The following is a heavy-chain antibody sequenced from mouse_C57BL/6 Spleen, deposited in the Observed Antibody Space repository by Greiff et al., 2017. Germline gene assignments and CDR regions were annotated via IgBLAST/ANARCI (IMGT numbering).Heavy chain of an antibody. J-gene: IGHJ4*01. CDR2: ISYDGSN. V-gene: IGHV3-6*01. CDR1: GYSITSGYY. Sequence: EVQLVESGPGLVKPSQSLSLTCSVTGYSITSGYYWNWIRQFPGNKLEWMGYISYDGSNNYNPSLKNRISITRDTSKNQFFLKLNSVTTEDTATXYCARWLLRGAMDYWGQGTSVTVSS. D-gene: IGHD2-3*01. CDR3: ARWLLRGAMDY.